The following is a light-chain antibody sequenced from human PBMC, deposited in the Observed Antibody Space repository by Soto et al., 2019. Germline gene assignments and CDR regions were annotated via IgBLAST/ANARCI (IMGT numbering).Light chain of an antibody. J-gene: IGKJ1*01. CDR2: AAS. CDR3: RQYNTYPWT. V-gene: IGKV1-17*01. Sequence: DIQMTQSPSSLSASVGDRVTITCRASQGIRTVLDWFQQKPAKAPERLIYAASSLQSGVPSRFSGMRSGTGITRTIRSLPVEDFATYYCRQYNTYPWTFGQGTKVEIK. CDR1: QGIRTV.